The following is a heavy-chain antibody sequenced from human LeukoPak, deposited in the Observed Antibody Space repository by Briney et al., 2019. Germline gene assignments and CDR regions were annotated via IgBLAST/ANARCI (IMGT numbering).Heavy chain of an antibody. J-gene: IGHJ4*02. D-gene: IGHD3-10*01. CDR1: GYTFTGYY. CDR2: INPNSGGT. V-gene: IGHV1-2*02. Sequence: GASVKVSCKASGYTFTGYYMHWVRQAPGQGLEWMGWINPNSGGTNHAQKFQGRVTMTRDTSISTAYMELSRLRSDDTAVYYCARDRPLDADDYYGFYFFDYWGQGTPVTVSS. CDR3: ARDRPLDADDYYGFYFFDY.